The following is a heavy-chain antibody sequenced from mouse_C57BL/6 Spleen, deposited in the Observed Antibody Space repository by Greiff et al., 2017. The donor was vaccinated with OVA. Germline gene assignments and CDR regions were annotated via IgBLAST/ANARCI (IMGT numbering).Heavy chain of an antibody. CDR2: IYPGSGNT. Sequence: VQLQQSGPELVKPGASVKISCKASGYSFTSYYIHWVKQRPGQGLEWIGWIYPGSGNTKYNEKFKGKATLTADTSSSTAYMQLSSLTSEDSAVYYCARYYGSSYWFAYWGQGTLVTVSA. J-gene: IGHJ3*01. CDR1: GYSFTSYY. D-gene: IGHD1-1*01. CDR3: ARYYGSSYWFAY. V-gene: IGHV1-66*01.